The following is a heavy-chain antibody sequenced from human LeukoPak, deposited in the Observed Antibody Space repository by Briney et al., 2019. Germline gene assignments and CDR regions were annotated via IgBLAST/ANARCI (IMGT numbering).Heavy chain of an antibody. J-gene: IGHJ4*02. V-gene: IGHV1-18*01. D-gene: IGHD6-13*01. CDR2: ISAYNGNT. Sequence: GASVKVSCKASGYTFTSYGISWVRQAPGQGLEWMGWISAYNGNTNYAQKLQGRVTMTTDTSTSTAYMELSSLRSEDTAVYYCARVVSIAAAGMGPGYWGQGTLVTVSS. CDR1: GYTFTSYG. CDR3: ARVVSIAAAGMGPGY.